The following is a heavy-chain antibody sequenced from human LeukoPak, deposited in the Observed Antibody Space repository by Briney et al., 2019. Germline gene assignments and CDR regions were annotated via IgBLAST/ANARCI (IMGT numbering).Heavy chain of an antibody. CDR2: IYPGDSDT. Sequence: GESLKISCQGSGYSFSNYWIGWLRQLPGKGLEWMGIIYPGDSDTRYSPSFQGQVTISADKSISTAHLQWSSLKASDTAMYYCARRSSGYSSAFDYWGQGTLVTVSS. CDR3: ARRSSGYSSAFDY. V-gene: IGHV5-51*01. J-gene: IGHJ4*02. CDR1: GYSFSNYW. D-gene: IGHD3-22*01.